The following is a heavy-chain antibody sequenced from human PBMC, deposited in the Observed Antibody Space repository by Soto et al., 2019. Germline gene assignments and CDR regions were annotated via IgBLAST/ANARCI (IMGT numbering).Heavy chain of an antibody. V-gene: IGHV3-7*04. CDR1: GFTFSSYW. D-gene: IGHD6-19*01. CDR2: IKQDGSEK. J-gene: IGHJ5*02. CDR3: AGVYSSGWYCLDP. Sequence: GGSLRLSCAASGFTFSSYWMSWVRQAPGKGLEWVANIKQDGSEKYYVDSVKGRFTISRDNAKNSLYLQMNSLRAEDTAVYYCAGVYSSGWYCLDPWGQGTLVTVSS.